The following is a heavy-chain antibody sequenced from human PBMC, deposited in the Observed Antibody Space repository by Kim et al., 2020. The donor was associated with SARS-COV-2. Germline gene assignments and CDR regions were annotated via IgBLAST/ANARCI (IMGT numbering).Heavy chain of an antibody. CDR3: ARAPIVGATLNWFDP. Sequence: SETLSLTCSVSGGSISSSSYYWGWIRQPPGKGLEWIGSIYYSGSTNYNPSLKSRVTISVDTSKNQFSLKLSSVTAADTAVYYCARAPIVGATLNWFDPWGQGTLVTVSS. V-gene: IGHV4-39*07. CDR1: GGSISSSSYY. D-gene: IGHD1-26*01. CDR2: IYYSGST. J-gene: IGHJ5*02.